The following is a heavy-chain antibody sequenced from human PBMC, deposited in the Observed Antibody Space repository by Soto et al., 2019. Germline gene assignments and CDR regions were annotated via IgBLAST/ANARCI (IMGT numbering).Heavy chain of an antibody. CDR2: ISYDGSNK. Sequence: PGGSLRLSCAASGFTFSSYGMHWVRQAPGKGLEWVAVISYDGSNKYYADSVKGRFTISRDNSKNTLYLQMNSLRAEDTAVYYCAKGYSYYYYMDVWGKGTTVTVSS. CDR3: AKGYSYYYYMDV. CDR1: GFTFSSYG. J-gene: IGHJ6*03. V-gene: IGHV3-30*18.